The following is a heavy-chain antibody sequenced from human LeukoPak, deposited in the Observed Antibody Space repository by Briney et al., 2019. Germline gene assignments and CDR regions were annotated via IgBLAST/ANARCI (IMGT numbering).Heavy chain of an antibody. CDR2: IIPILGIA. D-gene: IGHD4/OR15-4a*01. Sequence: GCSVKVSCKASGGTFSSYTISCVRQAPRQGLEWMGRIIPILGIANYAQKFQGRVTITADKSTSTAYMELSSLRSEDTAVYYCAGRCEPGDFDYWGQGTLVTVSS. J-gene: IGHJ4*02. CDR1: GGTFSSYT. CDR3: AGRCEPGDFDY. V-gene: IGHV1-69*02.